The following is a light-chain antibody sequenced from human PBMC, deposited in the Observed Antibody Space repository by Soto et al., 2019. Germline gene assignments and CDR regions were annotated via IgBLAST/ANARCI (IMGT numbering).Light chain of an antibody. V-gene: IGKV1-27*01. CDR3: QKCKVAPFT. CDR2: AAS. Sequence: IQMTQYPSAMSASVGDRVTITCRASQGIGNYLLWFQQKPGKVPKRLIHAASTLQSGVPSRFSGSGSGTDFTLTISSLQPEDVATYYCQKCKVAPFTFGGGSKVDIK. CDR1: QGIGNY. J-gene: IGKJ4*01.